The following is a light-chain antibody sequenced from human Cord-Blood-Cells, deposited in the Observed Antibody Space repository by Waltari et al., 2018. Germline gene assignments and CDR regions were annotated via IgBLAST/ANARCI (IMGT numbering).Light chain of an antibody. J-gene: IGLJ3*02. CDR1: SSNIGSHY. V-gene: IGLV1-47*01. CDR2: RNK. Sequence: QSVLTQPPSASGTPGQRVTLSCSGSSSNIGSHYVYWYQQLPGTAPKLLIYRNKQRPSGIPERFSGSNSGNTATLTISRVEAGDEADYYCQVWDSSSDHPVFGGGTKLTVL. CDR3: QVWDSSSDHPV.